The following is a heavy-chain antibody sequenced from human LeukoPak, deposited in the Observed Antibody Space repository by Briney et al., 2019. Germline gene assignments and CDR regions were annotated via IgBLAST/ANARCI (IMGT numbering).Heavy chain of an antibody. J-gene: IGHJ4*02. D-gene: IGHD5-18*01. CDR2: IYYSGST. V-gene: IGHV4-59*01. Sequence: SETLSLTCTVSGGSISSYYWSWIRQPPGKGLEWIGYIYYSGSTNYNPSLKSRVTISVDTSKNQFSLKLRSVTAADTAVYYCARGRGYSYGSPNAYYFDYWGQGTLVTVSS. CDR1: GGSISSYY. CDR3: ARGRGYSYGSPNAYYFDY.